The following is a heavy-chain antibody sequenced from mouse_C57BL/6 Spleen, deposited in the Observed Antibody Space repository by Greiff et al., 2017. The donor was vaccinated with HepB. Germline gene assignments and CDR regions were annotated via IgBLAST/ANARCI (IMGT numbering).Heavy chain of an antibody. D-gene: IGHD1-1*01. V-gene: IGHV1-18*01. CDR1: GYTFTDYN. CDR2: INPNNGGT. CDR3: AREDYYGSSYVLAY. J-gene: IGHJ3*01. Sequence: EVQVVESGPELVKPGASVKIPCKASGYTFTDYNMDWVKQSHGKSLEWIGDINPNNGGTIYNQKFKGKATLTVDKSSSTAYMELRSLTSEDTAVYYCAREDYYGSSYVLAYWGQGTLVTVSA.